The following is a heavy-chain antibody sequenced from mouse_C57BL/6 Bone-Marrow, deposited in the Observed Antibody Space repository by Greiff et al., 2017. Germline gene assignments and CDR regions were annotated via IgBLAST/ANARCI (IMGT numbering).Heavy chain of an antibody. CDR3: ARSGGTTGVDY. D-gene: IGHD1-1*01. J-gene: IGHJ4*01. CDR1: GYTFTDYY. Sequence: EVQLQQSGPELVKPGASVKISCKASGYTFTDYYMNWVKQSHGKSLEWIGDINPNNGGTSYNQKFKGKATLTVDKSSSTAYMELRSLTSEDSAVXYCARSGGTTGVDYWGQGTSVTVSS. V-gene: IGHV1-26*01. CDR2: INPNNGGT.